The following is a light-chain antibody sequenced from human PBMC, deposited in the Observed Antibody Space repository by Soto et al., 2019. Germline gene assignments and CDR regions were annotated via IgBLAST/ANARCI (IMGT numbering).Light chain of an antibody. V-gene: IGLV2-8*01. Sequence: QSALTQPPSASGSPGQSVAISCTGTSSDVGGYNFVSWYQQHPGKVPKVLIYEASKRASGVPDRFSGSKSGNTASLTVTGLQAEDEADYYCSSYGGSNNVLFGGGTKLTV. J-gene: IGLJ2*01. CDR1: SSDVGGYNF. CDR2: EAS. CDR3: SSYGGSNNVL.